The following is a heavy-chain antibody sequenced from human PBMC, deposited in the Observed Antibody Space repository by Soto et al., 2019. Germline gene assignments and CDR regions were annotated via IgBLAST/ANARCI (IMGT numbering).Heavy chain of an antibody. Sequence: GGSLRLSCAASGFTLSGYAMDWVRQAPGKGLEYVSGISTNGVSTYYANFVQGRFTISRDNSKNTVYLQMGSLRPEDMAVYYCARRARPDFYHMDVWGKGTTVTVSS. D-gene: IGHD6-6*01. CDR1: GFTLSGYA. CDR3: ARRARPDFYHMDV. CDR2: ISTNGVST. V-gene: IGHV3-64*01. J-gene: IGHJ6*03.